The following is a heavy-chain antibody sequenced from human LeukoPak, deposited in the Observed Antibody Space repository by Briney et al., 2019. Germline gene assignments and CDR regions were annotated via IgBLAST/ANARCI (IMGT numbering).Heavy chain of an antibody. D-gene: IGHD3-22*01. CDR1: GFTFSSYA. Sequence: PGGSLRLSCAASGFTFSSYAMHWVRQAPGKGLEWVAVISYDGSNKYYADSVKGRFTISRDNSKNTLYLQMNSLRAEDTAVYYCAGGGPIDYDSSGYYPFDYWGQGTLVTVSS. CDR2: ISYDGSNK. CDR3: AGGGPIDYDSSGYYPFDY. J-gene: IGHJ4*02. V-gene: IGHV3-30*04.